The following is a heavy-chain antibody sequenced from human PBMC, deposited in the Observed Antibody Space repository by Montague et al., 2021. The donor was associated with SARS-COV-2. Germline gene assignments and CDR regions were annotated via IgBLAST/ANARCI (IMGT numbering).Heavy chain of an antibody. D-gene: IGHD4-23*01. J-gene: IGHJ3*02. Sequence: SETLSLTCTVSGGSITGYYWSWLRRSPGKGLEWIAYIYDCGAVSYNPSRVSRVTISTDTSKNQLSLKVNFVTAADTAVYYCVRDHPYGGPRGAYDIWGQGTVVTVSS. CDR3: VRDHPYGGPRGAYDI. V-gene: IGHV4-59*01. CDR2: IYDCGAV. CDR1: GGSITGYY.